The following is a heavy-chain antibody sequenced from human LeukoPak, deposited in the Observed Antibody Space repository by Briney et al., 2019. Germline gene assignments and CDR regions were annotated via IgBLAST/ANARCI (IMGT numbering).Heavy chain of an antibody. V-gene: IGHV1-2*06. Sequence: GASVKASCKATGYTFTGYYMHWVRQAPGQGLEWMGRINPNSGGTNYAQKFQGRVTMTRDTSISTAYMELSRLRSDDTAVYYCARRVGATDFDYWGQGTLVTVSS. D-gene: IGHD1-26*01. CDR2: INPNSGGT. J-gene: IGHJ4*02. CDR1: GYTFTGYY. CDR3: ARRVGATDFDY.